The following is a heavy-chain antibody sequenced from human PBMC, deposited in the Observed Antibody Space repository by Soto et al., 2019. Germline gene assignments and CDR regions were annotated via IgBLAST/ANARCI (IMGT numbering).Heavy chain of an antibody. Sequence: GASVKASCKASGYTFPNNVINWVRQAPGQGLEWMGWMNPNSGNTGYAQKFQGRVTMTRNTSIRTAYIDLSSLSSDDTAVYYCARVMLGGHSDYWGQGTLVTVSS. V-gene: IGHV1-8*01. D-gene: IGHD2-15*01. CDR1: GYTFPNNV. CDR2: MNPNSGNT. J-gene: IGHJ4*02. CDR3: ARVMLGGHSDY.